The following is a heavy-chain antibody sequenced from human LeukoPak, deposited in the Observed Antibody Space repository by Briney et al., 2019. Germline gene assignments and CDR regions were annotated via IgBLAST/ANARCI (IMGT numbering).Heavy chain of an antibody. CDR2: IYYSGST. CDR3: AKHNSSSWPYYYYYYYMDV. D-gene: IGHD6-13*01. V-gene: IGHV4-39*07. CDR1: GGSISSSSYY. Sequence: PSETLSLTCTVSGGSISSSSYYWGWIRQPPGKGLEWIGSIYYSGSTYYNPSLKSRVTISVDTSKNQFSLKLSSVTAADTAVYHCAKHNSSSWPYYYYYYYMDVWGKGTTVTVSS. J-gene: IGHJ6*03.